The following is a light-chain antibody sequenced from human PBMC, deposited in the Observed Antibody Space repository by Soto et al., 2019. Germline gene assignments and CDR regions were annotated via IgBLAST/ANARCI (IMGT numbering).Light chain of an antibody. V-gene: IGKV3-11*01. J-gene: IGKJ5*01. Sequence: ETVLTQSPATLSLSPGERATLSCRASRSVTDYLAWYQQKPGQAPRLLIYDASNRATGIPARFSGSGSGTEFTLTISSLQSEDFAVYYCQHYNNWPPITFGQGTRLEIK. CDR1: RSVTDY. CDR2: DAS. CDR3: QHYNNWPPIT.